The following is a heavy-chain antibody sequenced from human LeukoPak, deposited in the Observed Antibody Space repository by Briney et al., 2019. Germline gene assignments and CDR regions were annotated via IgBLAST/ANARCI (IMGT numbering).Heavy chain of an antibody. D-gene: IGHD5-18*01. Sequence: GGSLRLSCTASGFAFSIYEMDWVRQAPGKGLEWVSYISSSGSYIQYAESVKGRFTISRDNAEKSLFLQMSSLRDEDTAVYYCARDPGYSSTGVDAFDIWGRGTMVTVSS. V-gene: IGHV3-48*03. CDR3: ARDPGYSSTGVDAFDI. J-gene: IGHJ3*02. CDR2: ISSSGSYI. CDR1: GFAFSIYE.